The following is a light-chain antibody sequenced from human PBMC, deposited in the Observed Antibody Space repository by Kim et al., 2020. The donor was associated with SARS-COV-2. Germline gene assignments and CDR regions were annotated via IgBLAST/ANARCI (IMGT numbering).Light chain of an antibody. CDR2: GAS. CDR3: QQYNNWPPTYT. Sequence: SPGERAPLSCSASQSVSSILAWYQQKPGQAPRLLIYGASTRATGIPARFSGSGSGTEFTLTISSLQSEDFAVYYCQQYNNWPPTYTFGQGTKLEI. V-gene: IGKV3-15*01. CDR1: QSVSSI. J-gene: IGKJ2*01.